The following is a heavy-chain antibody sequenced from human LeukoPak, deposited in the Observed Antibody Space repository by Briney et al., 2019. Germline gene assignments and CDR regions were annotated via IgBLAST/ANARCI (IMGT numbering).Heavy chain of an antibody. CDR3: ARRPLPSFLNLAGWYFDH. CDR2: IYYSGST. Sequence: PSETLSLTCTVSGGSISSYYWSWIRQPPGKGLEWIGYIYYSGSTNYNPSLKSRVTISVDTSKNQFSLKLSSVTAADTAVYYCARRPLPSFLNLAGWYFDHWGRGTLVTVSS. V-gene: IGHV4-59*01. J-gene: IGHJ2*01. CDR1: GGSISSYY. D-gene: IGHD3-3*01.